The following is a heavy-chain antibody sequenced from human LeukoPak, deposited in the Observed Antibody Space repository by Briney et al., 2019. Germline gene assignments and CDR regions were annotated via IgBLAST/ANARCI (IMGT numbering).Heavy chain of an antibody. CDR2: TYYSGST. CDR3: ARGYYYDSSGYYYPPSG. CDR1: GGSISSSSYY. J-gene: IGHJ4*02. V-gene: IGHV4-39*07. Sequence: PSETLSLTCTVSGGSISSSSYYWGWIRQPPGKGLEWIGSTYYSGSTYYNPSLKSRVTISVDTSKNQFSLKLSSVTAADTAVYYCARGYYYDSSGYYYPPSGWGQGTLVTVSS. D-gene: IGHD3-22*01.